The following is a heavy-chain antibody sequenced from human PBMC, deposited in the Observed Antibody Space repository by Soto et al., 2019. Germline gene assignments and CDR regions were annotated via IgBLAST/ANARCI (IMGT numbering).Heavy chain of an antibody. CDR1: GYSFTSYL. D-gene: IGHD5-12*01. J-gene: IGHJ5*02. CDR3: ARSADSGYDRPAAYNWFDP. V-gene: IGHV5-51*01. Sequence: PGEALKISCKGSGYSFTSYLIGWVRQIPGKGLEWMGIIYPGDSDTRYSPSFQGQVTISADKSISTAYLQWSSLKASDTAMYYCARSADSGYDRPAAYNWFDPWGKGTLVSVSS. CDR2: IYPGDSDT.